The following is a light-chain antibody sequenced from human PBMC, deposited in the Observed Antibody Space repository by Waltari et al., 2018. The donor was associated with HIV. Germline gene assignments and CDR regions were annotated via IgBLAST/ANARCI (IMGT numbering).Light chain of an antibody. V-gene: IGKV4-1*01. CDR2: WAS. CDR1: QSLLFSSNNKNY. CDR3: QQYDSTPWT. Sequence: DIMMTHSLDSLAVSLGERAPINCKSSQSLLFSSNNKNYFARYQQKPGQPRKLLFYWASTRESGVPDRFSGSGSGTDFTLTISSLQAEDVAVYYCQQYDSTPWTFGQGTKVEIK. J-gene: IGKJ1*01.